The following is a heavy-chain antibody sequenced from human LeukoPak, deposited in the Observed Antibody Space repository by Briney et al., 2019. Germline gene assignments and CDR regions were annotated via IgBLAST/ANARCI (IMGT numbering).Heavy chain of an antibody. CDR3: ARDRYGDYFDY. J-gene: IGHJ4*02. Sequence: GGSLRLSCSASGFTFSNSGMHWVRQAPGKGLECVSAISSNGGSTYYADSVKGRFTISRDNSKNTLYLQMNSLRAEDTAVYYCARDRYGDYFDYWGQGTRVTVSS. D-gene: IGHD4-17*01. CDR1: GFTFSNSG. V-gene: IGHV3-64*04. CDR2: ISSNGGST.